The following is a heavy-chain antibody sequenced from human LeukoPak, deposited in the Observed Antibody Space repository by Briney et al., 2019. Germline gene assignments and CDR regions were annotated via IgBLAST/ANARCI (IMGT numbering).Heavy chain of an antibody. Sequence: GGSLRLSCSASGFTFSSYSINWVRQAPGKGLEWVSSISSSSSYIYYADSVKGRFTISRDNAKNSLYLQMNSLRAEDTAVYYCARVRIGYTYGYCDYWGQGILVTVS. D-gene: IGHD5-18*01. CDR1: GFTFSSYS. J-gene: IGHJ4*02. CDR2: ISSSSSYI. V-gene: IGHV3-21*01. CDR3: ARVRIGYTYGYCDY.